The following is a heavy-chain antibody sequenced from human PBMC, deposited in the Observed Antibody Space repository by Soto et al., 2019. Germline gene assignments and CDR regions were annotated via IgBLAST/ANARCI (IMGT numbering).Heavy chain of an antibody. CDR1: CVTIINDDYY. CDR3: AISSSSRSCSPPYGLGV. Sequence: SVPLSLTYTVSCVTIINDDYYWNWIRKPPGKGLEWIGNIFYSGSTYYNPSLKRRVTISVDTSKNQFSLKLNSVTAADTAVYYCAISSSSRSCSPPYGLGVWGQGTTVTGSS. CDR2: IFYSGST. D-gene: IGHD2-2*01. V-gene: IGHV4-30-4*01. J-gene: IGHJ6*02.